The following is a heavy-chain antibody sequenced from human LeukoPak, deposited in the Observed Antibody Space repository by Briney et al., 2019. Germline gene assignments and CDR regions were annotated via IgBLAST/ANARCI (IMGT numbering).Heavy chain of an antibody. CDR3: ARGNNPYYFDY. CDR1: GGSISSGDYY. CDR2: IYYSGSS. D-gene: IGHD2/OR15-2a*01. J-gene: IGHJ4*02. V-gene: IGHV4-30-4*08. Sequence: SQTLSLTCTVSGGSISSGDYYWSWIRQPPGKGLEWIGYIYYSGSSFYNPSLKSRVTISVDTSKNHVSLNLSSVTAADTAVYYCARGNNPYYFDYWGQGTLVTVSS.